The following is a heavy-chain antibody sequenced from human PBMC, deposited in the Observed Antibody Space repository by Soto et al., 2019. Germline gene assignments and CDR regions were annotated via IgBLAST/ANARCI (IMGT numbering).Heavy chain of an antibody. J-gene: IGHJ2*01. CDR2: IYYSGST. CDR1: GGSISSYY. Sequence: QVQLQESGPGLVKPSETLSLTCTVSGGSISSYYWSWIRQPPGKGLEWTGYIYYSGSTNYNPSLKSRVTISVDTSKNQFSLKLSSVTAADTAVYYCARESPVDLTRYWYFGLWGRGTLVTVSS. D-gene: IGHD5-12*01. V-gene: IGHV4-59*01. CDR3: ARESPVDLTRYWYFGL.